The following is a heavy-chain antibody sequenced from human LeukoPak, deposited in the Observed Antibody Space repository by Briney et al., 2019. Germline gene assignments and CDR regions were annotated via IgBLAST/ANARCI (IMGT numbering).Heavy chain of an antibody. Sequence: SETLSLTCTVSGGSISSYYWSWIRQPPGKGLEWIGYIYYSRSTNYNPSLKSRVTISVDTSKNQFSLKLSSVTAADTAVYYCAREVWGSIDYWGQGTLVTVSS. D-gene: IGHD3-16*01. CDR3: AREVWGSIDY. J-gene: IGHJ4*02. CDR1: GGSISSYY. CDR2: IYYSRST. V-gene: IGHV4-59*01.